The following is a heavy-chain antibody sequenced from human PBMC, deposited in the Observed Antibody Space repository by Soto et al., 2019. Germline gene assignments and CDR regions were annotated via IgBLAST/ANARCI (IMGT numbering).Heavy chain of an antibody. Sequence: ASVKVSCKASGYTFTRYDINWVRQATGQGLEWMGWMNPNSGNTGYAQKFQGRVTMTRNTSISTAYMELSSLRSEDTAVFYCASGEITARYYYYSMDVWGKGTTVTVSS. D-gene: IGHD2-21*02. CDR3: ASGEITARYYYYSMDV. J-gene: IGHJ6*03. CDR2: MNPNSGNT. CDR1: GYTFTRYD. V-gene: IGHV1-8*01.